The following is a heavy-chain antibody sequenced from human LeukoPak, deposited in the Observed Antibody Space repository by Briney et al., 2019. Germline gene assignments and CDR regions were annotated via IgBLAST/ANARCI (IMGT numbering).Heavy chain of an antibody. CDR1: GGTFSSFA. Sequence: SVKVSCKASGGTFSSFAISWVRQAPGQGLEWMGRIIPILGIANYAQKFQGRVTITADKSTSTAYMELSSLRSEDTAVYYCARDFFGIAAAGTYIDYWGQGTLVTVSS. D-gene: IGHD6-13*01. CDR3: ARDFFGIAAAGTYIDY. J-gene: IGHJ4*02. CDR2: IIPILGIA. V-gene: IGHV1-69*04.